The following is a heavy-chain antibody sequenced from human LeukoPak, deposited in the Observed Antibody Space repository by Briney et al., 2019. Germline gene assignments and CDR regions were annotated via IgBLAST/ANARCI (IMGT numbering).Heavy chain of an antibody. Sequence: GGSLRLSCVASGFTFSSYAMSWVRQAPGRGLEWVSVIYSGGSTYYADSVKGRFTISRDNSKNTLYLQMNSLRAEDTAVYYCARAYYYDSSGYYDQGAFDIWGQGTMVTVSS. V-gene: IGHV3-53*01. J-gene: IGHJ3*02. CDR1: GFTFSSYA. D-gene: IGHD3-22*01. CDR2: IYSGGST. CDR3: ARAYYYDSSGYYDQGAFDI.